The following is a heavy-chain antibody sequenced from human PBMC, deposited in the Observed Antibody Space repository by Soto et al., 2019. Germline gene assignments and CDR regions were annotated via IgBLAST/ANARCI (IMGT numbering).Heavy chain of an antibody. CDR1: GFTFSSYG. Sequence: QVQLVESGGGVVQPGRSLRLSCAASGFTFSSYGMHWVRQAPGKGLEWVAVISYDGSNKYYADSVKGRFTISRDNSKNTLYLQMNSLRAEDTAVYYCAKGGPYDYVWGSYRLDYWGQGTLVTVSS. V-gene: IGHV3-30*18. D-gene: IGHD3-16*02. CDR3: AKGGPYDYVWGSYRLDY. J-gene: IGHJ4*02. CDR2: ISYDGSNK.